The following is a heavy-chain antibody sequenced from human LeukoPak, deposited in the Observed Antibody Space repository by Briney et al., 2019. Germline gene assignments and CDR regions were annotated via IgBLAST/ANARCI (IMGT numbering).Heavy chain of an antibody. J-gene: IGHJ4*02. Sequence: GGSLRLSCAASGIIFTNAWMSWVRQAPGKGLEWVGRIKSKPDGGAIDYAAPVEGRFTISRDESQNTVSLHMNSLKTEDTAVYYCSSGTLNRDSLGYWGQGTLVTVSS. CDR3: SSGTLNRDSLGY. CDR2: IKSKPDGGAI. V-gene: IGHV3-15*01. CDR1: GIIFTNAW. D-gene: IGHD1/OR15-1a*01.